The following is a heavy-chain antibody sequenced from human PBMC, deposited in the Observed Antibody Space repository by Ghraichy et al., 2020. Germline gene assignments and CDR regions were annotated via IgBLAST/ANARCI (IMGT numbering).Heavy chain of an antibody. J-gene: IGHJ4*02. CDR3: ARGRVIFGVVITTRFDY. Sequence: SQTLSLTCAVYGGSFSGYYWSWIRQPPGKGLEWIGEINHSGSTNYNPSLKSRVTISVDTSKNQFSLKLSSVTAADTAVYYCARGRVIFGVVITTRFDYWGQGTLVTVSS. D-gene: IGHD3-3*01. CDR2: INHSGST. CDR1: GGSFSGYY. V-gene: IGHV4-34*01.